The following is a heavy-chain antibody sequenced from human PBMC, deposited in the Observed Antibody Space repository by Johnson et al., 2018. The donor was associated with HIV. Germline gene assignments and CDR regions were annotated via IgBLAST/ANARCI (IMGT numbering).Heavy chain of an antibody. V-gene: IGHV3-66*01. CDR3: ARDASYYGSANDAFDI. D-gene: IGHD3-10*01. CDR2: IYSGGST. J-gene: IGHJ3*02. CDR1: GFTVSSNY. Sequence: VQLVEPGGGLVQPGGSLRLSCAASGFTVSSNYMSWVRQAPGKGLEWVSAIYSGGSTYYADSVKGRFTISRDNSKNTLYLQMNSLRAEDTAVYYCARDASYYGSANDAFDIWGQGTMVTVSS.